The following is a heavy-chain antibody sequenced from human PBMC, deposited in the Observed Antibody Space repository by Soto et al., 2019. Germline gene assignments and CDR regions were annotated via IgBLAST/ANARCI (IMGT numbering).Heavy chain of an antibody. CDR2: IWYDGSNK. CDR1: GFTFSSYG. Sequence: QVQLVESGGGVVQPGRSLRLSCAASGFTFSSYGMHWVRQAPGKRLEWVAVIWYDGSNKYYADSVKGRFTISRDNSKNTLYLQMNSLRAEDTAVYYCARDYDFWSGFDYWGQGTLVTVSS. CDR3: ARDYDFWSGFDY. J-gene: IGHJ4*02. D-gene: IGHD3-3*01. V-gene: IGHV3-33*01.